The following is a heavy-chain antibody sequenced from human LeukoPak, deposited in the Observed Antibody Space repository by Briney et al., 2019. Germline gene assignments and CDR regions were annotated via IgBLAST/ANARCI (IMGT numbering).Heavy chain of an antibody. CDR1: GGTFSSYA. CDR3: ARDRSGRSGSYAFPDY. CDR2: IIPIFGTA. V-gene: IGHV1-69*06. J-gene: IGHJ4*02. D-gene: IGHD1-26*01. Sequence: SVKVSCKASGGTFSSYAISWVRQPPGQGLEWVGRIIPIFGTANYAQHFQGRVTITADKSTSTAYMELSSLRSEDTAVYYCARDRSGRSGSYAFPDYWGQGTLVTVSS.